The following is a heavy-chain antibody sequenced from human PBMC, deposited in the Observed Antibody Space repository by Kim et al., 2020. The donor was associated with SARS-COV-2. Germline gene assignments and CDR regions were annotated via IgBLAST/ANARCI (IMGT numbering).Heavy chain of an antibody. CDR3: ARGGWSSGWPYYYYYGMDV. J-gene: IGHJ6*02. D-gene: IGHD6-19*01. V-gene: IGHV1-69*13. Sequence: VKVFCKASGGTSSSYAISWVRQAPGQGLEWMGGIIPIFGTANYAQKFQGRVTITADESTSTAYMELSSLRSEDTAMYYCARGGWSSGWPYYYYYGMDVWGQGTTVTVSS. CDR1: GGTSSSYA. CDR2: IIPIFGTA.